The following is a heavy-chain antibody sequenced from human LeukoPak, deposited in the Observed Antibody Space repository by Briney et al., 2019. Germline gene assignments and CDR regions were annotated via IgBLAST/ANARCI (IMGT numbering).Heavy chain of an antibody. D-gene: IGHD4-17*01. CDR3: ARYGSDYPMDY. Sequence: SETLSLTRTVSGGSISSGDYYWSWIRQPPGKGLEWIGYIYYSGSTYYNPSLKSRVTISVDTSKNQFSLKLSSVTAADTAVYYCARYGSDYPMDYWGQGTLVTVSS. CDR1: GGSISSGDYY. V-gene: IGHV4-30-4*01. CDR2: IYYSGST. J-gene: IGHJ4*02.